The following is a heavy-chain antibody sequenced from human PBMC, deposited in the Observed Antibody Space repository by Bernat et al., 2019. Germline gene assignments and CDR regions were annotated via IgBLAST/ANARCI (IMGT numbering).Heavy chain of an antibody. J-gene: IGHJ3*02. CDR1: GGSISSGGYY. V-gene: IGHV4-31*03. CDR2: IYYSGST. CDR3: ARAYWRGRLFRKTDAFDI. Sequence: QVQLQESGPGLVKPSQTLSLTCTVSGGSISSGGYYWSWIRQHPGKGLEWIGYIYYSGSTYYNPSLKSRVTISVDTSKNTFSMKLSSVTAADTAVYYCARAYWRGRLFRKTDAFDIWGQGTMVTVSS. D-gene: IGHD2-8*02.